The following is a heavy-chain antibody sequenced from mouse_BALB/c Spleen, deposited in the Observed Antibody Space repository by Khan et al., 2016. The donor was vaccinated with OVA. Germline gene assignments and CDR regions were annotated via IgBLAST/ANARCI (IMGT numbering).Heavy chain of an antibody. V-gene: IGHV1-9*01. CDR2: ILPGSGRT. D-gene: IGHD1-1*01. J-gene: IGHJ3*01. CDR3: ARGNYYGRSSWFGY. Sequence: QVQLKESGAELMKPGASVKISCKATGYTFSTYWIAWVKQRPGHGLEWIAEILPGSGRTNYNEKFKGKATFTADTSSNTAFMQLSSLTSEDSAVYYCARGNYYGRSSWFGYWGQGTLVTVAA. CDR1: GYTFSTYW.